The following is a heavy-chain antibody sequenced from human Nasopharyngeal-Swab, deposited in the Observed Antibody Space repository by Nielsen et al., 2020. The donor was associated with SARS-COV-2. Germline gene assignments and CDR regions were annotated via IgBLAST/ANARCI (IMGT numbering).Heavy chain of an antibody. D-gene: IGHD4-17*01. CDR3: ARDPTVTTFNWLDP. Sequence: GESLKISRAASGFTFSRYAMHWVRQAPGKGLEWVAVISFAGTNKYYTDSVKGRFTISRDDSKNTPYLLMDNLRPDDTAVYYCARDPTVTTFNWLDPWGQGTLVTVSS. V-gene: IGHV3-30*04. J-gene: IGHJ5*02. CDR1: GFTFSRYA. CDR2: ISFAGTNK.